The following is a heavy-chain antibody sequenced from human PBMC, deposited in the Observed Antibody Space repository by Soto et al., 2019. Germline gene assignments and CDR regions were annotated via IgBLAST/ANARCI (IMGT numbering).Heavy chain of an antibody. CDR3: ARIGIDTVTTRYWYFDL. D-gene: IGHD4-17*01. CDR2: ISYDGSNK. CDR1: GFTFSSYA. V-gene: IGHV3-30-3*01. Sequence: QVQLVESGGGVVQPGRSLRLSCAASGFTFSSYAMHWVRQAPGKGLEWVAVISYDGSNKYYADSVKGRFTISRDNSKNTLYLQMNSLRAEDTAVYYCARIGIDTVTTRYWYFDLWGRGTLVTVSS. J-gene: IGHJ2*01.